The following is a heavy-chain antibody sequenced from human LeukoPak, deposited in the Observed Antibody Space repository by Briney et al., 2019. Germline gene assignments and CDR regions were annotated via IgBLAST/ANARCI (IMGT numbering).Heavy chain of an antibody. D-gene: IGHD6-13*01. V-gene: IGHV4-39*01. CDR3: ASSISSSWARGFDS. CDR1: GGSISSSNW. Sequence: PSETLSLTCAVSGGSISSSNWWNWVRQPPGKGLEWIGSIYYSGSTYYNPSLKSRVTISVDTSKNQFSLKLSSVTAADTAVYYCASSISSSWARGFDSWGQGTLVTVSS. J-gene: IGHJ5*01. CDR2: IYYSGST.